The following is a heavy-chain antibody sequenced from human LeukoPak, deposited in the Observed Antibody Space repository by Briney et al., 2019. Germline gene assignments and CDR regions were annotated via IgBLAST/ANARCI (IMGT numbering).Heavy chain of an antibody. CDR2: ISGSARST. J-gene: IGHJ4*02. Sequence: GGSLRLSCAASGFTFTSYAMSWVRQAPGKGLEWVSAISGSARSTFYADSVKGRFTISRDNSKDMVYLHMNSLRAEDTAIYYCAKDLTSYDYGHYGGSDYWGQGTLVTVSS. CDR3: AKDLTSYDYGHYGGSDY. CDR1: GFTFTSYA. D-gene: IGHD4-17*01. V-gene: IGHV3-23*01.